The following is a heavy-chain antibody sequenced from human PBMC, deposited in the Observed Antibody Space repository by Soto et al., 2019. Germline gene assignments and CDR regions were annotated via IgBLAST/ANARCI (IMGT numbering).Heavy chain of an antibody. CDR1: GYSFTSYW. D-gene: IGHD3-9*01. CDR2: IDPSDSYT. CDR3: AIYDILTGYPGGAFDI. Sequence: PGESLQISCKGSGYSFTSYWISWVRQMPGKGLEWMGRIDPSDSYTNYSPSFQGHVTISADKSISTAYLQWNSLKASDTAMYYCAIYDILTGYPGGAFDIWGQGTMVTVSS. J-gene: IGHJ3*02. V-gene: IGHV5-10-1*01.